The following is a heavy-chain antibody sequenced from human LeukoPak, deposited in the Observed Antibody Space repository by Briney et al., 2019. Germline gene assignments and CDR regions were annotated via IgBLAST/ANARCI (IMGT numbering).Heavy chain of an antibody. V-gene: IGHV3-23*01. D-gene: IGHD3-10*01. CDR3: AKLGVRGVIISPYYFDY. J-gene: IGHJ4*02. CDR1: GFTFSSYA. Sequence: PGGSLRLSCAASGFTFSSYAMSWVRQAPGKGLEWVSAISGSGGSTYYADSVKGRFTISRDNSKNTLYLQMNSLRAEDTAVYYCAKLGVRGVIISPYYFDYWGQGTLVTVSS. CDR2: ISGSGGST.